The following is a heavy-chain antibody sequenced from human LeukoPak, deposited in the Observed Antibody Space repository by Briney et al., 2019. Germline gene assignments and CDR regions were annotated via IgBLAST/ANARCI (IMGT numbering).Heavy chain of an antibody. CDR2: IYHSGST. J-gene: IGHJ4*02. V-gene: IGHV4-59*01. Sequence: SETLSLTCTVSGGSIRSYYWSWIRQPPGKGLEWIGYIYHSGSTNYNPSLKSRVTISVDTSKNQFSLKLSSVTAADTAVYYCARDKYYYDSWGQGTLVTVSS. CDR3: ARDKYYYDS. CDR1: GGSIRSYY. D-gene: IGHD3-22*01.